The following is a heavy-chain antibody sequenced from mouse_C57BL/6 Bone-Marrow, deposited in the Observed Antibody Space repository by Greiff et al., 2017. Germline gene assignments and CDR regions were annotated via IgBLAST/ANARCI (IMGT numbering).Heavy chain of an antibody. D-gene: IGHD1-1*01. Sequence: QVTLKVSGPGILQPSQTLSLTCSFSGFSLSTFGMGVSWIRQPSGKDLEWLAHIYLDDDKHYNPSLKSQLRISKDTSNNPVFLKITTVDTVDTATYYCARCTVVAPMDYWGQGTSVTVSS. J-gene: IGHJ4*01. CDR1: GFSLSTFGMG. CDR2: IYLDDDK. CDR3: ARCTVVAPMDY. V-gene: IGHV8-6*01.